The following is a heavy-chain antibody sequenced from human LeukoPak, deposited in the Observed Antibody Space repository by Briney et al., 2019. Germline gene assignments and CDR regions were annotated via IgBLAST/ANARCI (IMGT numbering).Heavy chain of an antibody. CDR3: ARVFWSGLAYMDV. D-gene: IGHD3-3*01. J-gene: IGHJ6*03. CDR1: GFTFSSYS. V-gene: IGHV3-48*01. CDR2: ISSSSSTI. Sequence: GGSLRLSCAATGFTFSSYSMNWVRQAPGKGLKWVSYISSSSSTIYYADPVKGRFTISRDNAKNSLYLQMNSLRAEDTAVYYCARVFWSGLAYMDVWGKGTTVTVSS.